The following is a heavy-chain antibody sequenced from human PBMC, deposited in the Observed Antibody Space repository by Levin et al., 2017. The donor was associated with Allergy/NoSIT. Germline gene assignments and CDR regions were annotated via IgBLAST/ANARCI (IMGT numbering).Heavy chain of an antibody. CDR1: GFSFSSYD. D-gene: IGHD4-17*01. CDR3: ARGNGDYVLHGMDV. J-gene: IGHJ6*02. CDR2: ISYDGSNK. Sequence: SCAASGFSFSSYDINWVRQAPGKGLEWVAVISYDGSNKYYADSVKGRFTISRDNSKNTLSLQMNSLRAEDTAVYYCARGNGDYVLHGMDVWGQGTTVTVSS. V-gene: IGHV3-30*04.